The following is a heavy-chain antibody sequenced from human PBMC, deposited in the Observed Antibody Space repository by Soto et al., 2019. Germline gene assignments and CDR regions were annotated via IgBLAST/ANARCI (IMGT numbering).Heavy chain of an antibody. J-gene: IGHJ5*02. CDR1: GGTFSSYA. CDR3: VHSGSYPNNWFDP. Sequence: GASVKVSCKASGGTFSSYAISWVRQAPGQGLEWMGGIIPIFGTANYAQKFQGRVTITADESTSTAYMELSSLRSEDTAVYYCVHSGSYPNNWFDPWGQGTLVTVSS. V-gene: IGHV1-69*13. D-gene: IGHD1-26*01. CDR2: IIPIFGTA.